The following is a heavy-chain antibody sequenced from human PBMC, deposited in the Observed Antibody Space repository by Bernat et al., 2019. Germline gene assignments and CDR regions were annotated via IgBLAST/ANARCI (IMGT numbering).Heavy chain of an antibody. CDR3: ARVFYGGNSDNWFDP. J-gene: IGHJ5*02. Sequence: QVQLQESGPGLVKPSQTLSLTCTVSGGSISSGDYYWSWIRQPPGKGLEWIGYIYYSGSTYYNPSLKSRVTISVDTSKNQFSLKLRSVTAADTAVYYCARVFYGGNSDNWFDPWGQGTLVTVSS. D-gene: IGHD4-23*01. CDR2: IYYSGST. CDR1: GGSISSGDYY. V-gene: IGHV4-30-4*01.